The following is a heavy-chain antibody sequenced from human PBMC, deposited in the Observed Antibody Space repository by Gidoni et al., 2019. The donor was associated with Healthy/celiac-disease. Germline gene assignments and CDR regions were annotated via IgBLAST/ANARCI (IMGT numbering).Heavy chain of an antibody. CDR2: ISSSSSYI. D-gene: IGHD3-22*01. CDR3: ARQYYYDSSGYYQNYFDY. Sequence: EVQLVESGGGLVKPGGSLRLSCAASGFTFSSYSMNCVRQAPGKGLEWVSSISSSSSYIYYADSVKRRFTISRDNAKNSLYLQMNSLGAEDTAVYYCARQYYYDSSGYYQNYFDYWGQGTLVTVSS. CDR1: GFTFSSYS. J-gene: IGHJ4*02. V-gene: IGHV3-21*01.